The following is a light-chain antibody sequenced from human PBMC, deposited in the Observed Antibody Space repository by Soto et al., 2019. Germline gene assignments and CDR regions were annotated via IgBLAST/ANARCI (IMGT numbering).Light chain of an antibody. CDR2: GAS. CDR3: QQYGDSQT. CDR1: QSVSSTY. V-gene: IGKV3-20*01. Sequence: EIVLTQSPGTLSLSPGERATLSCRASQSVSSTYLAWYQQKPGQAPRLLIYGASSRATGIPDRFSGSASGTDFTLTINRLEPEDFAIYYCQQYGDSQTFGQGTKLEIK. J-gene: IGKJ2*01.